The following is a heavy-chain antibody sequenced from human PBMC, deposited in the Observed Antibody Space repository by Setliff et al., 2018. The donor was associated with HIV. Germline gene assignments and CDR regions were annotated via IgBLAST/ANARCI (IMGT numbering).Heavy chain of an antibody. D-gene: IGHD3-10*02. CDR1: GYSLGDYW. Sequence: GESLKISCRGFGYSLGDYWIGWVRQKRGKGLEWMGIVFPADSDTRVSPSFQGQVYSSSDRSTYAAFLQWTSLKASDTGMYFCALHSVDTSMLFVKSAGAFDLWGQGKLVTASS. CDR2: VFPADSDT. V-gene: IGHV5-51*01. CDR3: ALHSVDTSMLFVKSAGAFDL. J-gene: IGHJ3*01.